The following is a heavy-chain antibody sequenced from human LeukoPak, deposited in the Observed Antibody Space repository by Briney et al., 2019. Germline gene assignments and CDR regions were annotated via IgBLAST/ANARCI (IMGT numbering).Heavy chain of an antibody. Sequence: GRSLRLSCAASGFTFSSYGMHWVRQAPGKGLEWVAVIWYDGSNKYYADSVKGRFTISRDNPKNTLYLQMNSLRAEDTAVYYCARGNGDSLLYGMDVWGKGTTVTVSS. V-gene: IGHV3-33*01. J-gene: IGHJ6*04. CDR1: GFTFSSYG. CDR2: IWYDGSNK. D-gene: IGHD4-17*01. CDR3: ARGNGDSLLYGMDV.